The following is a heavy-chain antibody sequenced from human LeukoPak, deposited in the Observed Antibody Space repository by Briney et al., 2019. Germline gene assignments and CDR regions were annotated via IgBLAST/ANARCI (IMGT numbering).Heavy chain of an antibody. D-gene: IGHD2-2*01. Sequence: PSETLSLTCTVSGGSISSYYWSWIRQPPGKGLEWIGYIYYSGSTNYNPSLKSRVTISVDTSKNQFSLKLSSVTAADTAVYYCAMIVVVPAAMEAFDYWGQGTLVTVSS. V-gene: IGHV4-59*08. CDR1: GGSISSYY. CDR2: IYYSGST. CDR3: AMIVVVPAAMEAFDY. J-gene: IGHJ4*02.